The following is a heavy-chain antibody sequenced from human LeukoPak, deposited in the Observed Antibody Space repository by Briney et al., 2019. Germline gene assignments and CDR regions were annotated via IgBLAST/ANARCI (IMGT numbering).Heavy chain of an antibody. J-gene: IGHJ4*02. V-gene: IGHV4-59*08. CDR1: DGSVSSYY. CDR2: IYYTGTT. Sequence: SETPSLTCTVSDGSVSSYYWSWIRQPPGKGLEWLGYIYYTGTTTYNPSLKSRVTISVDTSKNQFSLKLSSVTAADTAVYYCATTVTSYYFDYWGQGTLVTVSS. D-gene: IGHD2-21*02. CDR3: ATTVTSYYFDY.